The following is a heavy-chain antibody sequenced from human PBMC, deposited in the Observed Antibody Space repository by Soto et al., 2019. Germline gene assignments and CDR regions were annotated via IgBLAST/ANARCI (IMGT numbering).Heavy chain of an antibody. J-gene: IGHJ5*02. CDR2: FDPEDGET. D-gene: IGHD4-17*01. CDR1: GYTLTELS. Sequence: ASVKVSCKVSGYTLTELSMHWVRQAPGKGLEWMGGFDPEDGETIYAQKFQGRVTMTEDTSTDTAYMELSSLRSEDTAVYYCATGNDYGDYSNWFDPWGQGTLVTVSS. V-gene: IGHV1-24*01. CDR3: ATGNDYGDYSNWFDP.